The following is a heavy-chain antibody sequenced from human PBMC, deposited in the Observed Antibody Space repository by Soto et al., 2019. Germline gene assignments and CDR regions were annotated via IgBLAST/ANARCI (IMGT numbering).Heavy chain of an antibody. CDR3: ARDSRHYYYGMDV. CDR1: GFTLNNYK. Sequence: VGSLRLSCAASGFTLNNYKINWVRQAPGKGLEWVSSISSSGSYIYYADSVKGRFTISRDNAKNSLYLQMNSLRAEDTAVYYCARDSRHYYYGMDVWGQGTTVTVSS. J-gene: IGHJ6*02. CDR2: ISSSGSYI. V-gene: IGHV3-21*01.